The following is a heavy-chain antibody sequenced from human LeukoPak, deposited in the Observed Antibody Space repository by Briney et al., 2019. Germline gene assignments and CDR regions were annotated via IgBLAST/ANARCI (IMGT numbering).Heavy chain of an antibody. J-gene: IGHJ4*02. CDR3: ARNSFGDYVDY. CDR2: ISNIVSTT. CDR1: GFTFSSYE. V-gene: IGHV3-48*03. Sequence: GGSLRLSCVSSGFTFSSYEMNWVRQAPGKGLEWVSYISNIVSTTYYADSVKGRFTISRDNAKNSVYLQMNSLRAEDTAVYYCARNSFGDYVDYWGQGTLVTVSS. D-gene: IGHD4-17*01.